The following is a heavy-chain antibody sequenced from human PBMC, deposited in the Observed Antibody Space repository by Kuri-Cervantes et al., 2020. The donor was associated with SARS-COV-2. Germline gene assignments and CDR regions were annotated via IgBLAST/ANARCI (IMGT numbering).Heavy chain of an antibody. CDR1: GYTFTGYY. J-gene: IGHJ6*03. Sequence: ASVKVSCKASGYTFTGYYMHWVRQAPGQGLEWMGWINPNSGSTNYAQKFQGSVTMTRDTSISTAYMEVTRLRSDDTAVYYCARGQGATRGVFYYYMDVWGKGTTVTVSS. D-gene: IGHD1/OR15-1a*01. CDR3: ARGQGATRGVFYYYMDV. CDR2: INPNSGST. V-gene: IGHV1-2*02.